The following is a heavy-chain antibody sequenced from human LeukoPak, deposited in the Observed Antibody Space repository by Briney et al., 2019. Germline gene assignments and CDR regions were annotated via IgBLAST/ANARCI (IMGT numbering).Heavy chain of an antibody. D-gene: IGHD3-10*01. CDR1: GYTFTGYY. J-gene: IGHJ6*02. CDR3: AIDTIYENPWFGELLAGYYYYYYGMDV. Sequence: ASVKVSCKASGYTFTGYYMHWVRQAPGQGLEWMGWINPNSGGTNYAQKFQGRVTMTRDTSISTAYMELSRLRSDDTAVYYCAIDTIYENPWFGELLAGYYYYYYGMDVWGQGTTVTVSS. V-gene: IGHV1-2*02. CDR2: INPNSGGT.